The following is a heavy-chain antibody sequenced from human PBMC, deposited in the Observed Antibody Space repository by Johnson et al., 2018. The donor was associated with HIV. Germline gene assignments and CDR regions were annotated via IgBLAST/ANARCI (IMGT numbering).Heavy chain of an antibody. J-gene: IGHJ3*02. CDR1: GFTFSNYG. Sequence: VQLVESGGGVVQPGRSLRLSCAASGFTFSNYGMHWVRQAPGKGLEWVSGINWNGGSTGYADSVKGRFTIPRDNAKNSLYLQMNSLRDGDTALYYCARGGTARVRGALYIWGQEKMVTVSS. CDR2: INWNGGST. D-gene: IGHD5-18*01. V-gene: IGHV3-20*04. CDR3: ARGGTARVRGALYI.